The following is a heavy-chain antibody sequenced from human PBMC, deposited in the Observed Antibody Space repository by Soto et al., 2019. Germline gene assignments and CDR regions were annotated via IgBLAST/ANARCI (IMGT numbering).Heavy chain of an antibody. D-gene: IGHD3-22*01. CDR2: ISYDGSNK. J-gene: IGHJ4*02. CDR3: ARDRYDSSGYGMSPTFDY. V-gene: IGHV3-30-3*01. Sequence: QVQLVESGGGVVQPGRSLRLSCAASGFTFSSYAMHWVRQAPGKGLEWVAVISYDGSNKYYADSVKGRFTISRDNSKNTLYLQMNSLRAEDTAVYYCARDRYDSSGYGMSPTFDYWGQGTLVTVSS. CDR1: GFTFSSYA.